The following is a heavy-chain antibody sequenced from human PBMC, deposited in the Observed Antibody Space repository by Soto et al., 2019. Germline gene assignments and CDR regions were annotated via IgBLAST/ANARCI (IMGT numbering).Heavy chain of an antibody. CDR2: IIPIFGTA. CDR1: GGTFSSYA. CDR3: AREGYSSSPDEPATYYFDY. Sequence: SVKVSCKASGGTFSSYAISWVRQAPGQGLEWMGGIIPIFGTANYAQKFQGRVTITADESTSTAYMELSSLRPEDTAVYYCAREGYSSSPDEPATYYFDYWGQGTLVTVSS. V-gene: IGHV1-69*13. J-gene: IGHJ4*02. D-gene: IGHD6-6*01.